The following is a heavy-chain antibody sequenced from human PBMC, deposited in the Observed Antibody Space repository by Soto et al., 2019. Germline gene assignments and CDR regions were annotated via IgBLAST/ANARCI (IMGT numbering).Heavy chain of an antibody. Sequence: QVQLVESGGGVVQPGRSLRLSCAASGFSFTTYVMHWVRQAPGKGLEWVAVISHDGRYKYYGDAVKGRFTISRDTSKNAVYLAMNSLRPEDTAVYYCAKGLLAIVGTTLPRDAFNIWGQGTMVTVSS. CDR1: GFSFTTYV. V-gene: IGHV3-30*18. CDR2: ISHDGRYK. D-gene: IGHD1-26*01. J-gene: IGHJ3*02. CDR3: AKGLLAIVGTTLPRDAFNI.